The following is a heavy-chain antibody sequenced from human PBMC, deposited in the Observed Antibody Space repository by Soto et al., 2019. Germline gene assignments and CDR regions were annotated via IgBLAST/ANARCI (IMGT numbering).Heavy chain of an antibody. J-gene: IGHJ4*02. CDR3: AQVPRYKVTPLDDY. CDR2: ISYDGTNK. CDR1: GFTFGSYG. V-gene: IGHV3-30*18. Sequence: QVQLVESGGGVVQPGRSLRLSCVASGFTFGSYGMHWVRQALGMGLEWVAVISYDGTNKYYNASMTGRFTISRDNSKNTLFLQMNILRAEDTAVYYCAQVPRYKVTPLDDYLVQGPLVTASS. D-gene: IGHD2-21*02.